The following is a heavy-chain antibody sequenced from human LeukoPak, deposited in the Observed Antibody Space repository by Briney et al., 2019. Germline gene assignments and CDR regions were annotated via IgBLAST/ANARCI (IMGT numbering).Heavy chain of an antibody. D-gene: IGHD3-16*02. Sequence: GESLKISCKGSGYSFTNYWITWVRQMPGKGLEWMGGVDPGDSYIKYSPSFQGHVTISADKSISTAHLHWSSLKASDTAMYYCARHRRLSNFDYWGQGTLVTVSS. CDR3: ARHRRLSNFDY. CDR1: GYSFTNYW. V-gene: IGHV5-10-1*01. J-gene: IGHJ4*02. CDR2: VDPGDSYI.